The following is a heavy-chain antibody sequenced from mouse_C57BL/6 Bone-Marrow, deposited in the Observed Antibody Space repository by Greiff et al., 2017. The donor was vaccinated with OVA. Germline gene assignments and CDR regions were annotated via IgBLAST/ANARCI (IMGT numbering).Heavy chain of an antibody. J-gene: IGHJ3*01. Sequence: VQLQQSGAELVRPGASVKLSCTASGFNIKDYYMHWVKQRPEQGLEWIGRIDPEDGDTEYAPKFQGKATMTADTSSNTAYLQLSSLTSEDTAVYYCTTLSTTVVPPFFAYWGQGTLVTVSA. CDR2: IDPEDGDT. CDR3: TTLSTTVVPPFFAY. CDR1: GFNIKDYY. D-gene: IGHD1-1*01. V-gene: IGHV14-1*01.